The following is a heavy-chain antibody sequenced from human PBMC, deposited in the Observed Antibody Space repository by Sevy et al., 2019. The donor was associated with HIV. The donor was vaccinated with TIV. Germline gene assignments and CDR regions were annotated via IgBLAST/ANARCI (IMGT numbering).Heavy chain of an antibody. Sequence: SETLSLTCTVSGGSISNYYWSWIRQPPGKGLEWIGYIYYSGSTNYNPSLKSRVTISVDTSKNQFSLKLSSVTAADTAVYYCARSRSSGSYYNYYDAFDIWGQGTMVTVSS. J-gene: IGHJ3*02. CDR2: IYYSGST. CDR1: GGSISNYY. V-gene: IGHV4-59*01. D-gene: IGHD3-10*01. CDR3: ARSRSSGSYYNYYDAFDI.